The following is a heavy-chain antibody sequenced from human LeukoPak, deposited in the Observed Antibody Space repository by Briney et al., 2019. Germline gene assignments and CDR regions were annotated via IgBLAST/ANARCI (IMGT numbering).Heavy chain of an antibody. D-gene: IGHD1-26*01. CDR1: GGSFSGYY. V-gene: IGHV4-34*01. J-gene: IGHJ4*02. CDR2: INHSGST. Sequence: SETLSLTCAVYGGSFSGYYWSWIRQPPGKGLEWIGEINHSGSTNYNPSLKSRVTISVDTSKNQFSLKLSSVTAADTAVYYCARGTILGARFDYWGQGTLVTVSS. CDR3: ARGTILGARFDY.